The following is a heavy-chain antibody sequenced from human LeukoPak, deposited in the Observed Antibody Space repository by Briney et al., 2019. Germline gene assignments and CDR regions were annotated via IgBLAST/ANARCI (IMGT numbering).Heavy chain of an antibody. Sequence: PSETLSLTCTVSGGSISSYYWSWIRQPPGKGLEWIGYIYYSGSTNYNPSLKSRVTISVDTSKNQFSLKLSSVTAADTAVYYCARVPDRWFGELGFDYWGQGTLVTVSS. CDR3: ARVPDRWFGELGFDY. CDR2: IYYSGST. D-gene: IGHD3-10*01. CDR1: GGSISSYY. J-gene: IGHJ4*02. V-gene: IGHV4-59*01.